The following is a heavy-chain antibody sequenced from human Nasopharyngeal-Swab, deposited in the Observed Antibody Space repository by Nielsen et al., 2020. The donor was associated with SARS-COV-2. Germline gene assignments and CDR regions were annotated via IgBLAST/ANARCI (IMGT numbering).Heavy chain of an antibody. J-gene: IGHJ4*02. D-gene: IGHD3-16*01. CDR3: STTPYDYVLLKRAPDY. Sequence: GESLKISCEAPGFNFSSYWMTWVRQAPGKGLEWVANMNPDGSETYYVDSVKGRFLISRDNAKNSLYLRMNSLRAEDTAVYYCSTTPYDYVLLKRAPDYWGQGMLVTVSS. CDR1: GFNFSSYW. CDR2: MNPDGSET. V-gene: IGHV3-7*03.